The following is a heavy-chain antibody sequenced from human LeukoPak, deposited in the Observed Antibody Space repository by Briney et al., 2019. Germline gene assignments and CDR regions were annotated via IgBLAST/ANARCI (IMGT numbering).Heavy chain of an antibody. Sequence: ASVKVSCKASGYTFTSYYMHWVRQAPGQGLEWMGIINPSGGSTSYAQKFQGRVTMTRDTSTSTVYMELSSLRSEDTAVYYWAASSIAARDYFDYWGQGTLVTVSS. CDR1: GYTFTSYY. CDR2: INPSGGST. J-gene: IGHJ4*02. CDR3: AASSIAARDYFDY. V-gene: IGHV1-46*01. D-gene: IGHD6-6*01.